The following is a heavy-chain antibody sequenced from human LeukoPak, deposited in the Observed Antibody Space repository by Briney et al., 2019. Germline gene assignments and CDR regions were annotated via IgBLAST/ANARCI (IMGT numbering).Heavy chain of an antibody. CDR3: AKGSMWRYGGNSDYFDY. V-gene: IGHV3-30*18. D-gene: IGHD4-23*01. CDR2: ISYDGSNK. Sequence: GRSLRLSCAASGFTFSSYGTHWVRQAPGKGLEWVAVISYDGSNKYYADSVKGRFTISRDNSKNTLYLQMNSLRAEDTAVYYCAKGSMWRYGGNSDYFDYWGQGTLVTVSS. CDR1: GFTFSSYG. J-gene: IGHJ4*02.